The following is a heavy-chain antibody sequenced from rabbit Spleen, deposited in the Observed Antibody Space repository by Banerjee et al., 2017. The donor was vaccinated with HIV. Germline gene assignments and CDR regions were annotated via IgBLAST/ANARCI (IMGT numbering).Heavy chain of an antibody. J-gene: IGHJ3*01. CDR2: IDTGSSGFT. V-gene: IGHV1S40*01. D-gene: IGHD8-1*01. Sequence: QSLEESGGDLVKPGASLTLSCIASGVSFSSNSYMCWVRQAPGKGLEWIACIDTGSSGFTYFASWAKGRFTISKASSTTVTLQMPSLTAADTATYFCARDGAGGSYFALWGQGTLVTVS. CDR1: GVSFSSNSY. CDR3: ARDGAGGSYFAL.